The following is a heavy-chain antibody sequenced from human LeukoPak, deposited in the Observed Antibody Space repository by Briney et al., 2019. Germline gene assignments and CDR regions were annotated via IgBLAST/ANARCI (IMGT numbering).Heavy chain of an antibody. CDR3: ARALDDGGPNWFDP. CDR2: IYTSGST. Sequence: SETLSLTCTVSGGSISSGFYYWSWIRQPAGKGLEWIGRIYTSGSTNYNPSLKSRISISVDTSKNQFSLKLSSVTAADTAVYYCARALDDGGPNWFDPWGQGTLVTVSS. CDR1: GGSISSGFYY. V-gene: IGHV4-61*02. J-gene: IGHJ5*02. D-gene: IGHD4/OR15-4a*01.